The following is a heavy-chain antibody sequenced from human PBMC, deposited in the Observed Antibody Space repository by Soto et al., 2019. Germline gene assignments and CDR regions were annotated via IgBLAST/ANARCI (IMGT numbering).Heavy chain of an antibody. Sequence: QVQLVQSGAEVKKPGASVKVSCKASGYTFTSYAMHWVRQAPGQRLEWMGWINAGNGNTKYSQKFQGRVTITRDTYASTAYMELSSLRSEDTAVYYCARDKGYCSSTSCPAWYYYYYMDVWGKGTTVTVSS. CDR3: ARDKGYCSSTSCPAWYYYYYMDV. V-gene: IGHV1-3*01. CDR1: GYTFTSYA. CDR2: INAGNGNT. D-gene: IGHD2-2*01. J-gene: IGHJ6*03.